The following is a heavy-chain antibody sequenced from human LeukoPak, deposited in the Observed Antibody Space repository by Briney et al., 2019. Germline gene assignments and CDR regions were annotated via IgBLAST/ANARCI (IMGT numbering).Heavy chain of an antibody. V-gene: IGHV5-51*01. D-gene: IGHD5-12*01. CDR3: ATRGYSGYDWGVDYYYMDV. J-gene: IGHJ6*03. CDR2: IYPGASDT. CDR1: GYSFTSYW. Sequence: GESLKISCKGSGYSFTSYWIGWVRQMLGKGLEWMGIIYPGASDTRYSPSFQGQVTISADKSISTAYLQWSSLKASDTAMYYCATRGYSGYDWGVDYYYMDVWGKGTTVTVSS.